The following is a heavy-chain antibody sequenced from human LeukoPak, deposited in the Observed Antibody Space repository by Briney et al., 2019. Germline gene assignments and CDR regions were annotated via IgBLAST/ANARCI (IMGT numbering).Heavy chain of an antibody. CDR1: GFTFSSYG. CDR2: ISGSGGST. J-gene: IGHJ3*02. Sequence: GGSLRLSCAASGFTFSSYGMSWVRQAPGKGLEWVSAISGSGGSTYYADSVKGRFTISRDNSKNTLYLQMNSLRAEDTAVYYCAKFPDSSDAFDIWGQGTMVTVSS. CDR3: AKFPDSSDAFDI. V-gene: IGHV3-23*01. D-gene: IGHD3-22*01.